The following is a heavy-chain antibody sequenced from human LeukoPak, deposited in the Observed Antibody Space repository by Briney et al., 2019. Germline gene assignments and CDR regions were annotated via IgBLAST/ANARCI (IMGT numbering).Heavy chain of an antibody. D-gene: IGHD3-22*01. V-gene: IGHV4-4*07. J-gene: IGHJ2*01. CDR3: ARDRYYYDSSGYYYAWYFDL. CDR1: GGPISSYY. CDR2: IHTTGST. Sequence: SETLSLTCTVSGGPISSYYWSWIRQPAGKGLEWIGRIHTTGSTNYNPSLKSRVTMSVDTSKNQFSLKLSSVTAADTALYYCARDRYYYDSSGYYYAWYFDLWGRGTLVTVSS.